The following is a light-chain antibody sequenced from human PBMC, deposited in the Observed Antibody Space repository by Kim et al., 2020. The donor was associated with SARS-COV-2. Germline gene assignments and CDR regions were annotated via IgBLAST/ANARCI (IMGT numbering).Light chain of an antibody. CDR1: QSVSSSY. Sequence: EIVLTQSPGTLSLSPGERATLSCRASQSVSSSYLAWYQQKPGQAPRLLIYGASSRATGIPDRFSGSGSGTDFTLTISRLEPEDFAVYYCQQYETFGQGTKLEI. J-gene: IGKJ2*01. CDR2: GAS. V-gene: IGKV3-20*01. CDR3: QQYET.